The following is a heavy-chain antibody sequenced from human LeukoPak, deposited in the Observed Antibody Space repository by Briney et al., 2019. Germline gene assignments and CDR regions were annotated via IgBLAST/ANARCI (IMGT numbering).Heavy chain of an antibody. CDR3: AREGRVGGWYAFDI. D-gene: IGHD6-19*01. J-gene: IGHJ3*02. Sequence: PGASLRLSCTASGFTFSSYSMNWVRQAPGKGLEWVSYISSSSSTIYYADYVKGRFTISRDNAMSSVYLELNRLRADDTAVYYCAREGRVGGWYAFDIWGQGTMVIVSA. CDR2: ISSSSSTI. V-gene: IGHV3-48*01. CDR1: GFTFSSYS.